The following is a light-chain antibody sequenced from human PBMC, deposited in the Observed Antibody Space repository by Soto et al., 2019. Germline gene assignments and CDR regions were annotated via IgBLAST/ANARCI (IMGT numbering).Light chain of an antibody. J-gene: IGKJ1*01. CDR1: QSVSSY. Sequence: EIVLTQSPATLSLSPGERATLSCRASQSVSSYLAWYQQKPGQAPRLLIDDASNRATGIPARFSGSGSGTDCTLTISSLEPEDFAVYYCQQRSNWPKTFGQGTKVEIK. V-gene: IGKV3-11*01. CDR2: DAS. CDR3: QQRSNWPKT.